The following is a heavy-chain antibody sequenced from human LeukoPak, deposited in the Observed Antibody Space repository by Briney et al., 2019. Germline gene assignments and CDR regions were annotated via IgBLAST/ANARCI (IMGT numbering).Heavy chain of an antibody. CDR1: GGTFSSYA. D-gene: IGHD6-19*01. CDR3: ARTVYSSGWLFDY. J-gene: IGHJ4*02. CDR2: IIPILGIA. Sequence: ASVKVSCKASGGTFSSYAISWVRQAPGQGLERMGRIIPILGIANYAQKFQGRVTITADKSTSTAYMELSSLRSEDTAVYYCARTVYSSGWLFDYWGQGTLVTVSS. V-gene: IGHV1-69*04.